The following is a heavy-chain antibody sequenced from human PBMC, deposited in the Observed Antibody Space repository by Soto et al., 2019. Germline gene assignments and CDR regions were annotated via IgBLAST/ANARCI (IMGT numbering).Heavy chain of an antibody. CDR2: IIPIFGTA. V-gene: IGHV1-69*13. J-gene: IGHJ3*02. CDR3: ARQGVVIRRGVFDI. D-gene: IGHD3-3*01. CDR1: GGTFSSYA. Sequence: SVKVSCKASGGTFSSYAISWVRQAPGQGLEWMGGIIPIFGTANYAQKFQGRVTITADESTSTAYMELSSLRSEDTAVYYCARQGVVIRRGVFDIWGQGTMVTVSS.